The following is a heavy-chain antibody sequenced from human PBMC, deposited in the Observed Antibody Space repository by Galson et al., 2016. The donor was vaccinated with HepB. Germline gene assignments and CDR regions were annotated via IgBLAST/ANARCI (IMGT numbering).Heavy chain of an antibody. J-gene: IGHJ4*02. CDR3: ARQAFTNWNPFDY. D-gene: IGHD1-1*01. CDR2: IWYDGVNT. V-gene: IGHV3-33*08. Sequence: SLRLSCAASGFTFSSCWMTWVRQAPGEGLEWVAVIWYDGVNTYYADSVKGRFTISRDNSKNTLYLQMNSLRAEDTAVYYCARQAFTNWNPFDYWGQGTLVTVSS. CDR1: GFTFSSCW.